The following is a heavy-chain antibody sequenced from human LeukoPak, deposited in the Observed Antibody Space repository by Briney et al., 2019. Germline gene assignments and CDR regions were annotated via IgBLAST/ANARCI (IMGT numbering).Heavy chain of an antibody. CDR2: ISGSGGST. J-gene: IGHJ4*02. V-gene: IGHV3-23*01. CDR3: AKGVVPAAMDLFDY. D-gene: IGHD2-2*01. Sequence: GGSLRLSCAASGFTFSSYAMSWVRQAPGKGLEWVSAISGSGGSTYYADSPKDRFTISRDNSKHTLYLQMNSLRAEDTAVYYCAKGVVPAAMDLFDYWGQGTLVTVSS. CDR1: GFTFSSYA.